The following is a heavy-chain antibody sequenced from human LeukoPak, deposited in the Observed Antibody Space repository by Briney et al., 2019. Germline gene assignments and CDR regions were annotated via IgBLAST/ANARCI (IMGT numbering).Heavy chain of an antibody. J-gene: IGHJ4*02. Sequence: KPSETLSLICTVSGGSVSDYYWSWIRQPAGKGLEWIGRIYRSGAPNYNPSLSSRVRMSLDTTKNQFSLRLNSVTAADTAVYYCAKRPVVATFDYWGQGTLVTVSS. D-gene: IGHD2-15*01. V-gene: IGHV4-4*07. CDR2: IYRSGAP. CDR3: AKRPVVATFDY. CDR1: GGSVSDYY.